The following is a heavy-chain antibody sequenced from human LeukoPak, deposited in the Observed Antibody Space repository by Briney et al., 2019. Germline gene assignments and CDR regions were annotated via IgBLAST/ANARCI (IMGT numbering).Heavy chain of an antibody. CDR2: INPNSGGT. CDR3: ARVQVLDFGP. D-gene: IGHD3-3*02. CDR1: GYTFTDHY. Sequence: SSVKVSCKASGYTFTDHYMHWVRQAPGQVLEWVGWINPNSGGTNYAQKFQGRITMTRDTSISTAYMELSSLRSDDTAVYYCARVQVLDFGPWGQGTLVTVSS. V-gene: IGHV1-2*02. J-gene: IGHJ5*02.